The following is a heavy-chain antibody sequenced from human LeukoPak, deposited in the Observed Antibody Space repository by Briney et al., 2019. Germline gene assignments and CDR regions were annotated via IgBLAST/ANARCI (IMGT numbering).Heavy chain of an antibody. D-gene: IGHD3-22*01. CDR2: ISWNGGSI. CDR1: GFTFDDYD. Sequence: PGGSLRLCCAASGFTFDDYDMHWVRQASGKGLEWVSYISWNGGSISYADSVKGRFTISRDNAKNSLYLQMNSLRAEDTALYYCEKDSIDYYLGAFDIWGQGTMVTVSS. V-gene: IGHV3-9*01. CDR3: EKDSIDYYLGAFDI. J-gene: IGHJ3*02.